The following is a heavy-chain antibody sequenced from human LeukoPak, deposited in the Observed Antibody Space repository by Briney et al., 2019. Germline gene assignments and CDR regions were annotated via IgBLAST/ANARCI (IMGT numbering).Heavy chain of an antibody. D-gene: IGHD5-24*01. CDR2: IYYSGST. J-gene: IGHJ4*02. CDR1: GGSMSSYY. Sequence: SQTLSLTCTVSGGSMSSYYWSWIRQPPGKGLEWLGYIYYSGSTKYNPSLKSRVTISVATSKNQFSLKLSSVTAADTAVYYCARGARAGYNLEPFDYWGQGTLVTVSS. CDR3: ARGARAGYNLEPFDY. V-gene: IGHV4-59*08.